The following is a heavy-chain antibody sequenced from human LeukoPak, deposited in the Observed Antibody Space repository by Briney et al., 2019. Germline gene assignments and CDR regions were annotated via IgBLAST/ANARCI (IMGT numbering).Heavy chain of an antibody. Sequence: GGSLRLSCAASGFTFSSYWMHWVRHVPGKGLVWVSRINSDGSSTNYADSVKGRFTISRDNANNTLYLQMNSLRAEDTAVYYCARGGRYYDSSRSCDYWGQGTLATVSS. CDR1: GFTFSSYW. CDR3: ARGGRYYDSSRSCDY. D-gene: IGHD3-22*01. J-gene: IGHJ4*02. CDR2: INSDGSST. V-gene: IGHV3-74*01.